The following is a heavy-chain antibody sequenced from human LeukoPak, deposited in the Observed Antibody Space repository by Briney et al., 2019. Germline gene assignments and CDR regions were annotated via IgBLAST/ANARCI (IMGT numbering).Heavy chain of an antibody. Sequence: PGGSLRLSCAASGFTFSSYTMSWVRQAPGKGLEWVSAISGSGGSTYYADSVKGRFTISRDNSKNTLYLQMNSLRAEDTAVYYCAKDQQGWPDIFDYWGQGTLVTVSS. V-gene: IGHV3-23*01. CDR3: AKDQQGWPDIFDY. CDR1: GFTFSSYT. J-gene: IGHJ4*02. D-gene: IGHD3-9*01. CDR2: ISGSGGST.